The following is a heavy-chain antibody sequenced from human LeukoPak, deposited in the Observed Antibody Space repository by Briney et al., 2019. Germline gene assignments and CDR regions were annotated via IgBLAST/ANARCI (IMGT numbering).Heavy chain of an antibody. V-gene: IGHV1-8*01. CDR1: GYTFTSYD. J-gene: IGHJ4*02. CDR2: MNPNSGNT. Sequence: GASVKVSCKASGYTFTSYDINWVRQAPGQGLEWMGWMNPNSGNTGYAQKFQGRVTMTRNTSISTAYMELSSLRSEDTAVYYCARGFPSSLYSSSDYWGQGTLVTVSS. CDR3: ARGFPSSLYSSSDY. D-gene: IGHD6-6*01.